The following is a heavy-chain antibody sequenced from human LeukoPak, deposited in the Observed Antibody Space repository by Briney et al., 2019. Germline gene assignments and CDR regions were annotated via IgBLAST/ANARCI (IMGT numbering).Heavy chain of an antibody. CDR2: ISPSSTYI. CDR1: GFIFSTYS. V-gene: IGHV3-21*01. Sequence: GGSLGLSCAASGFIFSTYSMHWVRQAPGKGLEWVSSISPSSTYIYYADSVKGRFTISRDNAENSLYLQMNSLGAEDTAIYYCARDSVWRGPAIVVAGTDFWGRGTLVTVSS. D-gene: IGHD6-19*01. CDR3: ARDSVWRGPAIVVAGTDF. J-gene: IGHJ4*02.